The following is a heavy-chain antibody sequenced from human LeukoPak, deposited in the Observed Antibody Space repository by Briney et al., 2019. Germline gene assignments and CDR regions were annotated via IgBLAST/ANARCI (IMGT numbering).Heavy chain of an antibody. CDR3: AKARGYSFANEFHLEY. CDR1: GFTFSNFA. Sequence: GGSLRLSCAASGFTFSNFAMTWVRQAPGKGLEWVSAIRASGENTFCVDSVKGRFAISRDNSKNTLYLQMNSLRAEDTAIYYCAKARGYSFANEFHLEYWGQGTLVTVSS. D-gene: IGHD5-18*01. J-gene: IGHJ4*02. CDR2: IRASGENT. V-gene: IGHV3-23*01.